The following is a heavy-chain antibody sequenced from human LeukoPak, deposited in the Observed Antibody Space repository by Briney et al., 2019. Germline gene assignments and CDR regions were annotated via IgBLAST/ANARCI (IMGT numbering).Heavy chain of an antibody. D-gene: IGHD3-22*01. CDR3: AKDYFTYYYDSSGYSTIDN. CDR1: GFTFNTYA. J-gene: IGHJ4*02. Sequence: GRSLTLSCAASGFTFNTYAMHWVRQAPGKGLEWVAVISYDGSNKYNADSVKGRFTISRDNSKNTLYLQMNSLRAEDTAVYYCAKDYFTYYYDSSGYSTIDNWGQGTLVTVSS. V-gene: IGHV3-30*18. CDR2: ISYDGSNK.